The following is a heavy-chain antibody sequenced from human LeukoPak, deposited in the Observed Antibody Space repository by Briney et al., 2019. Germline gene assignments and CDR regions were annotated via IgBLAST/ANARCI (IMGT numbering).Heavy chain of an antibody. CDR2: ISPKSGVT. J-gene: IGHJ5*02. CDR1: GFTFAGFS. CDR3: ARANSGDYDEFDH. D-gene: IGHD3-22*01. Sequence: WGSVRVSCKASGFTFAGFSIFWVRQAPGQGLESMGSISPKSGVTDYLHTFQGRFAITRDSSINTLYMQLSGQTSGDTAGYYCARANSGDYDEFDHWGQGTLVTVSS. V-gene: IGHV1-2*02.